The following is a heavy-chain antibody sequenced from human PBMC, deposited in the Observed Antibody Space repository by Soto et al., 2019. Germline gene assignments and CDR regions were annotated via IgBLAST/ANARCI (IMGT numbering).Heavy chain of an antibody. CDR1: GFTFSSYG. Sequence: QVQLVESGGGVVQPGRSLRLSCAASGFTFSSYGMHWVRQAPGKGLEWVVVISYDGSNKYYADSVKGRFTISRDNSKNTLYLQMNSLRAEDTAVYYCAKDGIAVAGRFDYWGQGTLVTVSS. CDR2: ISYDGSNK. J-gene: IGHJ4*02. CDR3: AKDGIAVAGRFDY. D-gene: IGHD6-19*01. V-gene: IGHV3-30*18.